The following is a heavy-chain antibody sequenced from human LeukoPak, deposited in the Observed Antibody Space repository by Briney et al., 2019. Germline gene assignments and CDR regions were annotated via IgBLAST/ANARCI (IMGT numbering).Heavy chain of an antibody. V-gene: IGHV4-4*07. Sequence: SETLSLTCTVSGRSISSYYWSWIRQPAGKGLEWIGRIYTSGSTNYNPSLKSRVTMSVDTSKNQFSLKLSSVTAADTAVYYCARDRDYYDSSAFDIWGQGTMVTVSS. D-gene: IGHD3-22*01. J-gene: IGHJ3*02. CDR3: ARDRDYYDSSAFDI. CDR2: IYTSGST. CDR1: GRSISSYY.